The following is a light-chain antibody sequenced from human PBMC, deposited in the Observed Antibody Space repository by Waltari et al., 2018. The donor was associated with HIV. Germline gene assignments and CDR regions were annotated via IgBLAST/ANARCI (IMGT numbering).Light chain of an antibody. CDR2: EVT. V-gene: IGLV2-23*02. J-gene: IGLJ3*02. Sequence: QSALTQPASVSGSPGQSITISCSGTSSDVGIYNLVSWYQQHPGKAPKLMIYEVTQRPSGVSNRFAGSKSGYTSSLTISGLQAEDEADYYCCSYAGSSTWVFGGGTKLTVL. CDR3: CSYAGSSTWV. CDR1: SSDVGIYNL.